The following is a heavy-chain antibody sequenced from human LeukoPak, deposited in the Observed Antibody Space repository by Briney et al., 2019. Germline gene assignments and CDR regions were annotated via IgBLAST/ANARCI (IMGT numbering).Heavy chain of an antibody. CDR2: INPNSGGT. Sequence: ASVKVSCKASGYTFTGYYMHWVRQAPGQGLEWMGWINPNSGGTNYAQKFQGRVTMTRDTSISTAYMELSRLRSDDTAVYYCARALRFLEWLSRWDYYYYVDVWGKGTTVTVSS. V-gene: IGHV1-2*02. J-gene: IGHJ6*03. D-gene: IGHD3-3*01. CDR3: ARALRFLEWLSRWDYYYYVDV. CDR1: GYTFTGYY.